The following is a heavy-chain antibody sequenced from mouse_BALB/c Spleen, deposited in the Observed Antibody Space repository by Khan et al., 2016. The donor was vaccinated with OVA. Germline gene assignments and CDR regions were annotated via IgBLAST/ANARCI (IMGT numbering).Heavy chain of an antibody. CDR1: GYSITSDYA. CDR2: ITYSGGT. V-gene: IGHV3-2*02. Sequence: EVQLQESGPGLVKPSQSLSLTCTVTGYSITSDYAWNWIRQFPGNKLEWMGYITYSGGTSYNPSLKSRISITRDTSKNQFFLQLNSVTTEDTATYSCARSGTYYYAMDYWGQGTSVTVSS. J-gene: IGHJ4*01. CDR3: ARSGTYYYAMDY. D-gene: IGHD3-1*01.